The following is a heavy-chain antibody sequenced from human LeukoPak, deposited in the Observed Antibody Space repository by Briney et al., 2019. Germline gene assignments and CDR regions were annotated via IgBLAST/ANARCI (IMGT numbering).Heavy chain of an antibody. V-gene: IGHV3-7*01. CDR3: ARDRYRAINS. CDR2: IKEDGSEK. D-gene: IGHD1-26*01. CDR1: GFTFNTYW. Sequence: GGSLRLSCAASGFTFNTYWMSWVRQAPGKGLEWVANIKEDGSEKYYVDSVKGRFTISRDNAKNSLYMQMSSLRAEDTPVFYCARDRYRAINSWGQGTLVTVSS. J-gene: IGHJ4*02.